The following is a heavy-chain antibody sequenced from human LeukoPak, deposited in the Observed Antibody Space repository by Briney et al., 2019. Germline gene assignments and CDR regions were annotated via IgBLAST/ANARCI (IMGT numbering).Heavy chain of an antibody. CDR2: ITRGSDYI. J-gene: IGHJ4*02. V-gene: IGHV3-21*01. CDR1: GFTLSSYT. CDR3: ARDAGYSSSSYFDY. Sequence: PGGSLRLSCVASGFTLSSYTMTWVRQAPGKGLEWVSSITRGSDYIYYADSVKGRFTISRDNAKNSLYLQMNSLRAEDTAVYYCARDAGYSSSSYFDYWGQGTLVTVSS. D-gene: IGHD6-6*01.